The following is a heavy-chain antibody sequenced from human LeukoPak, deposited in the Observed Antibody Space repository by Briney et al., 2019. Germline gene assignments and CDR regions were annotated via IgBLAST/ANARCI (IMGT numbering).Heavy chain of an antibody. J-gene: IGHJ5*02. CDR3: ARVVVPAAIGFDP. Sequence: GGSLRLSCAASGFTFSSYWMHWVRQAPGKGLVWFSRINSDGSSTSYADSVKGRFTISRDNAKNTLYLQMNSLRAEDTAVYYCARVVVPAAIGFDPWGQGTLVTVSS. CDR2: INSDGSST. V-gene: IGHV3-74*01. CDR1: GFTFSSYW. D-gene: IGHD2-2*02.